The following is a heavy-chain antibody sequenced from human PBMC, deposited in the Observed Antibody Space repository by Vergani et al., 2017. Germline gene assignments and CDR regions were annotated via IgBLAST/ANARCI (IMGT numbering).Heavy chain of an antibody. CDR3: GRGGKGIRVVVPSTHL. CDR1: GFSFGNYA. CDR2: ISYDGTEK. V-gene: IGHV3-30-3*01. D-gene: IGHD2-15*01. Sequence: QVKLEESGGGVVQPGRSLRLSCAASGFSFGNYAMHWVRQAPGKGLEWVGVISYDGTEKKYADSVNGRFTISRDNSKKMMPLQMNSLRVEDTAVYYCGRGGKGIRVVVPSTHLWGQGTQVSVS. J-gene: IGHJ4*02.